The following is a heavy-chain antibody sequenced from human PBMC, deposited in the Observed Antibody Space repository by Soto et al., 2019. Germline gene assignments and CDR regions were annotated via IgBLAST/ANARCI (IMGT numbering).Heavy chain of an antibody. V-gene: IGHV3-23*01. D-gene: IGHD3-9*01. J-gene: IGHJ6*03. Sequence: GGSLRLSCAASGFTVSSYAMSWVRQAPGKGLEWVSAISGSGGSTYYADSVKGRFTISRDNSKNTLYLQMNSLRAEDTAVYYCAKVNSLRYFPYMDVWGKGTTVTVSS. CDR3: AKVNSLRYFPYMDV. CDR2: ISGSGGST. CDR1: GFTVSSYA.